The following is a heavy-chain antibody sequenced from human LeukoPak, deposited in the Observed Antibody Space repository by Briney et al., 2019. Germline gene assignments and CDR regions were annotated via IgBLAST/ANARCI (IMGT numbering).Heavy chain of an antibody. Sequence: GGSLRLSCTASGLTLRNYAMSWVRQAPGKGLEWVSAISGSGDSTYYADSVKGRFTISRDNSKNTLYLQMNSLRAEDTAVYYCAKRSGYGWQAHFDYWGQGTLVTVSS. V-gene: IGHV3-23*01. CDR1: GLTLRNYA. CDR3: AKRSGYGWQAHFDY. J-gene: IGHJ4*02. D-gene: IGHD5-12*01. CDR2: ISGSGDST.